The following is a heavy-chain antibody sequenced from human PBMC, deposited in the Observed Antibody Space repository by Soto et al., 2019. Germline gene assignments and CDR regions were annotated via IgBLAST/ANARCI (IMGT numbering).Heavy chain of an antibody. D-gene: IGHD6-19*01. CDR3: ASASVAGRFDY. J-gene: IGHJ4*02. Sequence: SETLSLTCTVSGGSISSYYWSWIRQPPGKGLEWIGYIYNSGSTSYNPSLKSRVTISVDMSKNQFSLKLSSVTAADTAVYYCASASVAGRFDYWGQGTLVTVSS. CDR2: IYNSGST. CDR1: GGSISSYY. V-gene: IGHV4-59*01.